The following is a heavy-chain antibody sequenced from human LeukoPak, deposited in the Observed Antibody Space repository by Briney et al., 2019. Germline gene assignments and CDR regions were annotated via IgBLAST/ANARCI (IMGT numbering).Heavy chain of an antibody. D-gene: IGHD6-13*01. CDR3: ARPGDEAAATFGY. CDR1: GGSISSSSYY. Sequence: PSETLSLTCTVSGGSISSSSYYWGWIRQPPGKGLEWIGSIYYSGSTYYNPSLKSRVTISVDTSKNQFSLKLSSVTAADTAVYYCARPGDEAAATFGYWGQGTLVTVSS. CDR2: IYYSGST. V-gene: IGHV4-39*01. J-gene: IGHJ4*02.